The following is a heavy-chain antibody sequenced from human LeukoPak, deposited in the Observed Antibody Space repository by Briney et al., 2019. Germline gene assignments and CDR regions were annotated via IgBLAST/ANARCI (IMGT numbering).Heavy chain of an antibody. V-gene: IGHV3-33*01. J-gene: IGHJ4*02. CDR1: GFTFSSNG. CDR2: IWYDGSNE. Sequence: GGSLRLSCAASGFTFSSNGMHWVRQAPGKGLEWVAVIWYDGSNEYYADSVKGRFTISRDNSRNTLYLQMNSLRAEDTAIYYCARDEGRFLEWFADYWGQGTLVTVSS. D-gene: IGHD3-3*01. CDR3: ARDEGRFLEWFADY.